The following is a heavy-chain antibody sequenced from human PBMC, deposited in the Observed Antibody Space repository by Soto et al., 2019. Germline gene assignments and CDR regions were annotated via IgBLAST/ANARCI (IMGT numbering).Heavy chain of an antibody. V-gene: IGHV4-59*01. CDR1: GGSISSYY. J-gene: IGHJ5*02. D-gene: IGHD3-3*01. CDR2: IYSSGST. CDR3: ARGYNDFWSGYFNWFDP. Sequence: PSETLSLTCTVSGGSISSYYWSWIRQPPGKGLEWIGYIYSSGSTNYNPSLKSRVTISLDTSKNQFSLKLSSVTAADTAVYYCARGYNDFWSGYFNWFDPWGQGTLVTVSS.